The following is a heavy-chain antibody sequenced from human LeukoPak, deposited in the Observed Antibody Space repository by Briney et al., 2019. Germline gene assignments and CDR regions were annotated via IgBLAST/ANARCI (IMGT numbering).Heavy chain of an antibody. Sequence: PSETLSLTCAVSGYSISSGYYWGWIRQPPGKGLEWIGSIYHSGSTYYNPSLKSRVTISVDTSKNQFSLKLSSVTAADTAVYYCARLKYSSSWYDAFDIWGQGTMATVSS. V-gene: IGHV4-38-2*01. CDR2: IYHSGST. D-gene: IGHD6-13*01. J-gene: IGHJ3*02. CDR1: GYSISSGYY. CDR3: ARLKYSSSWYDAFDI.